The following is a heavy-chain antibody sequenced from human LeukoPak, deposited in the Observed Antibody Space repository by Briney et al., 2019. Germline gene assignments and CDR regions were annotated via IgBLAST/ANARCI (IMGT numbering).Heavy chain of an antibody. CDR1: GGTFSSYA. D-gene: IGHD3-9*01. Sequence: SVKVSCKASGGTFSSYAISWVRQAPGQGFEWMGGIIPIFGTANYAQKFQGRVTITADESTSTAYMELSSLRSEDTAVYYCARERSYDILTGPYDYWGQGTLVTVSS. V-gene: IGHV1-69*13. CDR2: IIPIFGTA. J-gene: IGHJ4*02. CDR3: ARERSYDILTGPYDY.